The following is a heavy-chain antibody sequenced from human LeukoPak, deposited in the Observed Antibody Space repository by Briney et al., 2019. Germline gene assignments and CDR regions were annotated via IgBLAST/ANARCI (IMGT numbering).Heavy chain of an antibody. V-gene: IGHV4-34*01. CDR1: GTSLSTYC. CDR3: ARAGGADSPQDLDY. CDR2: ITHSGST. D-gene: IGHD3-22*01. Sequence: SETLSLTCAVSGTSLSTYCWSWIRQPPEKRLEWVGEITHSGSTNYNPSLKSRLTIPVDTSKNQFSLRLTSVTAADTAVYYCARAGGADSPQDLDYWGQGILVTVSS. J-gene: IGHJ4*02.